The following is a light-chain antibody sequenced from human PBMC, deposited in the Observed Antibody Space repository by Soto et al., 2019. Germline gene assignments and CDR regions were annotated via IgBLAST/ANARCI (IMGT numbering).Light chain of an antibody. CDR2: GAS. J-gene: IGKJ2*02. CDR3: QQYGSSPLGT. V-gene: IGKV3-20*01. CDR1: QSVSSSY. Sequence: EIVLTQSPGTLSLSPGERATLSCRASQSVSSSYLAWYQQKPGQAPRLLIYGASSRATGIPDRFSGSGSGTDFTFTISRLEPEDFAVYYCQQYGSSPLGTFGQGTKVEIK.